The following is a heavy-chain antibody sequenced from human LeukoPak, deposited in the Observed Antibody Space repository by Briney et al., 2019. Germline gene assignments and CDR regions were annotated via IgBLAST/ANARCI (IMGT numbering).Heavy chain of an antibody. D-gene: IGHD4-17*01. V-gene: IGHV3-21*01. CDR1: GFTFSSYS. CDR3: ARLNGEVTVFGY. CDR2: ISSSSSYI. J-gene: IGHJ4*02. Sequence: GGSLRLSCAASGFTFSSYSMNWVRQAPGKGLEWVSSISSSSSYIYYADSVKGRFTISRDNAKNSLYLQMNSLRAEDTAVYYCARLNGEVTVFGYWGQGALVTVSS.